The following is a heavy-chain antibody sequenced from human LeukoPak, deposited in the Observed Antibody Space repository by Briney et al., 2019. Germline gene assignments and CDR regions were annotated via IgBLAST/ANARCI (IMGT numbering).Heavy chain of an antibody. J-gene: IGHJ4*02. V-gene: IGHV3-33*01. CDR3: ARDHSSGWYSDYFDY. D-gene: IGHD6-19*01. Sequence: QAGGPLRLSCAASGFTFSSYGMHWARQAPGKGLEGVAFFWYDGSNKYYADSVKGRFTISRDNSKNTLYLQMNSLRAEDTAVYYCARDHSSGWYSDYFDYWGQGTLVTVSS. CDR2: FWYDGSNK. CDR1: GFTFSSYG.